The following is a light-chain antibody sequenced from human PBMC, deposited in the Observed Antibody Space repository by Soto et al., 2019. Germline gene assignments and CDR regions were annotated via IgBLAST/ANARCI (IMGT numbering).Light chain of an antibody. V-gene: IGKV1-5*01. CDR1: QSITTW. CDR3: QHMRT. Sequence: DIQMTQSPSTVSAYVGDSVTITCRASQSITTWLAWYQQRPGKAPKLLIYDASTLESGVPSRFSGSGFGTEFSLTISSLQPDDFGSYYCQHMRTFGQGTKVDIK. J-gene: IGKJ1*01. CDR2: DAS.